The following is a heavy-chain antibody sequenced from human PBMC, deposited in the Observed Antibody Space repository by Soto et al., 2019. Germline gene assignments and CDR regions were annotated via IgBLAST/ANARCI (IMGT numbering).Heavy chain of an antibody. Sequence: ASVKVSCKASGFSFIDYSILWVRQAPGQSLEWLGWINAGNGNTKYSHKFQDRVTITSDTSATTTYMELRSLRSEDTAVFYCARSAKKTWIPDFWGQGTLVNVSS. CDR3: ARSAKKTWIPDF. J-gene: IGHJ4*02. CDR1: GFSFIDYS. D-gene: IGHD5-18*01. CDR2: INAGNGNT. V-gene: IGHV1-3*01.